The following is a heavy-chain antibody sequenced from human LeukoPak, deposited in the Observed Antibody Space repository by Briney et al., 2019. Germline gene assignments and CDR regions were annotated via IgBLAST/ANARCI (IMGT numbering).Heavy chain of an antibody. CDR3: ARGHTWLGLVLRVAFDL. CDR1: GESLSGYY. CDR2: TTRSGTI. J-gene: IGHJ3*01. D-gene: IGHD2-15*01. V-gene: IGHV4-34*01. Sequence: SETLSLTCEVYGESLSGYYWSWIRQSPGKGLEWIGETTRSGTIVYNPSLKSRSTISVEMSKNQVSLNLSSATAADTAVYYCARGHTWLGLVLRVAFDLWGQGTMVTVSS.